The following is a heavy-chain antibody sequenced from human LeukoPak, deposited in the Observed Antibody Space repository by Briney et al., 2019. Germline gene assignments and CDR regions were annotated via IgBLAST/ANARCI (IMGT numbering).Heavy chain of an antibody. CDR2: IRSKANSYAT. J-gene: IGHJ3*02. CDR3: TRLLDCGGDCYNAFDI. CDR1: GFTFSGSA. D-gene: IGHD2-21*02. Sequence: GGSLKLSCAASGFTFSGSAMHWVRQASGKGLEWVGRIRSKANSYATAYAASVKGRFTISRDDSKNTAYLQMNSLKTEDTAVYYCTRLLDCGGDCYNAFDIWGQGTMVTVSS. V-gene: IGHV3-73*01.